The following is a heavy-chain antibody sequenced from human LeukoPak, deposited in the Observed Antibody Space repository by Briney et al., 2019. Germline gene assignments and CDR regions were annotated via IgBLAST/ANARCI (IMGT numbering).Heavy chain of an antibody. Sequence: ASVKVSCKTSGYTFTTYHINWVRQATGQGIEWLGWMNPYSGDRGYAQKFQGRLSITSDTSISTAYMELSSLKSDDTAVYFCARTTSLTASGYDCWGQGTLVTVSS. CDR1: GYTFTTYH. J-gene: IGHJ4*02. CDR2: MNPYSGDR. D-gene: IGHD4-17*01. CDR3: ARTTSLTASGYDC. V-gene: IGHV1-8*03.